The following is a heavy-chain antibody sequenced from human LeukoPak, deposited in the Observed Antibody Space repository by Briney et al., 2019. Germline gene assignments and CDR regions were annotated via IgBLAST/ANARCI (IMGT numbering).Heavy chain of an antibody. Sequence: GGSLRLSCAASGFTFSSYAMSWVRQAPGKGLEWVSAISGSGGSTYYADSVKGRFTISRDNSKNTLYLQMNSLRSDDTAVYYCARDSLYTYYYDSSGYLNGDYWGQGTLVTVSS. CDR1: GFTFSSYA. D-gene: IGHD3-22*01. V-gene: IGHV3-23*01. J-gene: IGHJ4*02. CDR2: ISGSGGST. CDR3: ARDSLYTYYYDSSGYLNGDY.